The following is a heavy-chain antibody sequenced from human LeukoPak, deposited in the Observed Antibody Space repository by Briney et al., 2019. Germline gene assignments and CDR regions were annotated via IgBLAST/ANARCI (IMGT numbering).Heavy chain of an antibody. CDR3: ARAYYGGKPDY. CDR1: GFTFSDYY. CDR2: ISSSSYT. Sequence: GGSLRLFCAASGFTFSDYYMSWIRQAPGKGLEWVSYISSSSYTNYADSVKGRFTISRDNAKNSLYLQMNSLRAEDTAVYYCARAYYGGKPDYWGQGTLVTVSS. J-gene: IGHJ4*02. D-gene: IGHD4-23*01. V-gene: IGHV3-11*05.